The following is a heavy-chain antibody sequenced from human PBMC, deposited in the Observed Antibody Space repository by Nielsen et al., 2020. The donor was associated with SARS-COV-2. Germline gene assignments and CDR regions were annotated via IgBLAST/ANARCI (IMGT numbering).Heavy chain of an antibody. CDR1: GCTFTSYA. D-gene: IGHD3-3*01. CDR3: ARQRPSVSDFWSGYYPY. CDR2: INAGNGNT. V-gene: IGHV1-3*01. Sequence: ASVKVSCKASGCTFTSYAMHWVRQAPGQRLEWMGWINAGNGNTKYSQKFQGRVTITRDASASTAYMELSSLRSEDTAVYYCARQRPSVSDFWSGYYPYWGQGTLVTVSS. J-gene: IGHJ4*02.